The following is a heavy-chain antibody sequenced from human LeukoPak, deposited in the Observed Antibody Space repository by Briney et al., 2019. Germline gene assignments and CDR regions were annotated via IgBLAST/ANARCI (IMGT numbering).Heavy chain of an antibody. J-gene: IGHJ4*02. V-gene: IGHV3-23*01. CDR2: ISGSGGST. CDR3: AKGVDTAMVYFDY. D-gene: IGHD5-18*01. Sequence: GGSLRLSCTASGFNFRNAWMCWVRQAPGKGLEWVSAISGSGGSTYYADSVKGRFTISRDNSKNTLYLQMNSLRAEDTAVYYCAKGVDTAMVYFDYWGQGTLVTVSS. CDR1: GFNFRNAW.